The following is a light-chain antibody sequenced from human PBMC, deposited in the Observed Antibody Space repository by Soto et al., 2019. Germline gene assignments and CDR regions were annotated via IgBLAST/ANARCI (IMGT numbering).Light chain of an antibody. CDR2: KAS. Sequence: ANQFMSVWLAWYQQKPGTAPKLLIDKASSLESGVPTRFSGSGPATEFTLTISTFSADDLTTYSGLLYLSCVLPFRPGTKVDI. V-gene: IGKV1-5*03. J-gene: IGKJ3*01. CDR3: LLYLSCVLP. CDR1: QFMSVW.